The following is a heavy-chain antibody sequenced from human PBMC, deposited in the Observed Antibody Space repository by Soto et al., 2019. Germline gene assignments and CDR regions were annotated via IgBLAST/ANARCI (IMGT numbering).Heavy chain of an antibody. V-gene: IGHV1-18*04. J-gene: IGHJ5*02. D-gene: IGHD3-10*01. CDR1: GYTFTSHS. Sequence: QVQLVQSGAEVKKPGASVKVSCKASGYTFTSHSIIWVRRAPGEGLEWVGWISAYNGYTNSAENFQGRVTMTTDASTNTAYMELGSRRSDDTAVYYCARVGYYYGSGSYVFDPWGQGTLVTVSS. CDR2: ISAYNGYT. CDR3: ARVGYYYGSGSYVFDP.